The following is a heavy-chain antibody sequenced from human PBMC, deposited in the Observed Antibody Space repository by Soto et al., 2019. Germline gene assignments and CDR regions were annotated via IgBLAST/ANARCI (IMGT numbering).Heavy chain of an antibody. V-gene: IGHV2-26*01. CDR3: ARIRGWGWLGPNDY. CDR1: GFSLSNARMS. CDR2: IFSNDAK. Sequence: QVTLKESGPVLVKPTATLTLTCTCSGFSLSNARMSVSWIRQPPGKALEWLAHIFSNDAKSYSASLKRRLTISKDPSKSQVVLTMTNMDPVDTATYDCARIRGWGWLGPNDYWGQGTLVTVSS. D-gene: IGHD3-10*01. J-gene: IGHJ4*02.